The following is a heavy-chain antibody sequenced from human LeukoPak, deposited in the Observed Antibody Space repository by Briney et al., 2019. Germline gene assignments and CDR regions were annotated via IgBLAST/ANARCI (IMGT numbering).Heavy chain of an antibody. CDR3: ARRRYNWNAIDY. CDR2: ISTGSSTL. D-gene: IGHD1-20*01. J-gene: IGHJ4*02. CDR1: EFAFSTYN. V-gene: IGHV3-48*04. Sequence: PGGSLRLSCAASEFAFSTYNMNWVRQAPGKGLEWVSYISTGSSTLYYADSVKGRITISRDNAKNSLYLQMNSLRAEDTAVYYCARRRYNWNAIDYWGQRTLVTVSS.